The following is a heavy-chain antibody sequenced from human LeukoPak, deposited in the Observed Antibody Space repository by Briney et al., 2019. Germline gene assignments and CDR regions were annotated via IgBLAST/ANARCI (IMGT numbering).Heavy chain of an antibody. CDR2: IWYDGSNK. V-gene: IGHV3-33*01. CDR1: GFTFSSYG. CDR3: ARAGLELDFFDY. J-gene: IGHJ4*02. Sequence: GGSLRLSCAASGFTFSSYGMHWVRQAPGKGLEWVAVIWYDGSNKYYADSVKGRFTISRNNSKNTLYLQMNSLRAEDTAVYYCARAGLELDFFDYWGQGTLVTVSS. D-gene: IGHD1-7*01.